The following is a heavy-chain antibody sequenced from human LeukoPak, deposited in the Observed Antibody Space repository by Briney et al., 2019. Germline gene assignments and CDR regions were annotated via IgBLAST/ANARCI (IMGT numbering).Heavy chain of an antibody. J-gene: IGHJ4*02. CDR3: ASGRDGYNYHFDY. CDR1: GGTFSSYA. Sequence: SVKVSCKASGGTFSSYAMSWVRQAPGQGLEWMGGIIPIFGTANYAQKFQGRVTITTDESTSTAYMELSSLRSEDTAVYYCASGRDGYNYHFDYWGQGTLVTVSS. V-gene: IGHV1-69*05. CDR2: IIPIFGTA. D-gene: IGHD5-24*01.